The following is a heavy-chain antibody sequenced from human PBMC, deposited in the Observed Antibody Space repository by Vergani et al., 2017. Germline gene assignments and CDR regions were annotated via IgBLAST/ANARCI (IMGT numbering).Heavy chain of an antibody. CDR1: GGTFSSYA. CDR3: AIKREQWPGGYGMDV. Sequence: QVQLVQSGAEVKKPGSSVKVSCKASGGTFSSYAISWVRQAPGQGLEWMGWMNPNSGNTGYAQKFQGRVTMTRNTSISTAYMELSSLRSEDTAVYYCAIKREQWPGGYGMDVWGQGTTVTVSS. J-gene: IGHJ6*02. V-gene: IGHV1-8*02. D-gene: IGHD6-19*01. CDR2: MNPNSGNT.